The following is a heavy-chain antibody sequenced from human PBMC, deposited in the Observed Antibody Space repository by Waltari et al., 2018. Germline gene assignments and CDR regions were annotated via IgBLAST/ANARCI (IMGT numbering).Heavy chain of an antibody. CDR3: AKGDDYYGLGSYYDYYWYFDL. CDR2: ISGTGGTT. CDR1: GFTFSNYA. J-gene: IGHJ2*01. V-gene: IGHV3-23*04. Sequence: EVQLAESGGGLVQPGGSLRLSCAASGFTFSNYAMSWVRQAPGRGLQWVSTISGTGGTTDYADSVKGRFTISRDNSKNTLYLQMNSLRAEDTAVYYCAKGDDYYGLGSYYDYYWYFDLWGRGTLVTVSS. D-gene: IGHD3-10*01.